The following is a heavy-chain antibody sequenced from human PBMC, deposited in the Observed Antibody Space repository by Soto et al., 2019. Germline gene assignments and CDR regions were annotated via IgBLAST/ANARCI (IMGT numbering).Heavy chain of an antibody. V-gene: IGHV3-30-3*01. CDR3: TTLPSRWSGYGMDV. CDR1: GFTFSSYA. J-gene: IGHJ6*02. Sequence: PGGSLRLSCAASGFTFSSYAMHWVRQAPGKGLEWVAVISYDGSNKNHGDTVKGRFTISRDDSKNTLYLQMNSLKTEDTAVYYCTTLPSRWSGYGMDVWGQGTTVTVSS. CDR2: ISYDGSNK. D-gene: IGHD3-3*01.